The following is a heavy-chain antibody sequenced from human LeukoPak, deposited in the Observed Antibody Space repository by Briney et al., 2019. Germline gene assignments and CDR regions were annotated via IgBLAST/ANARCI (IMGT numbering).Heavy chain of an antibody. D-gene: IGHD6-19*01. J-gene: IGHJ6*03. CDR3: AREGTERQWLVVGRYYYMDV. Sequence: GGTLRLSCAASGFTVSSNYMSWVRQAPGKGLEWVSVIYSGGSTYYADSVKGRFTISRDNSKNTLYLQMNSLRAEDTAVYYCAREGTERQWLVVGRYYYMDVWGKGTTVTISS. CDR2: IYSGGST. CDR1: GFTVSSNY. V-gene: IGHV3-66*01.